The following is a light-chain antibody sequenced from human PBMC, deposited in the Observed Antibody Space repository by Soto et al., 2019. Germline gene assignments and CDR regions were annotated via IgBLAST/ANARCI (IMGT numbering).Light chain of an antibody. CDR1: SSNIGSNT. CDR2: SNN. V-gene: IGLV1-44*01. J-gene: IGLJ2*01. CDR3: AAWDDSLNGLI. Sequence: QSVLTQPPSASGTPGPRVTISCSGSSSNIGSNTVNWYQQLPGTVPKLLIYSNNQRPSGVPARFSGSKSGTSASLAISGLQSEDEADYYGAAWDDSLNGLIFGGGTKLTVL.